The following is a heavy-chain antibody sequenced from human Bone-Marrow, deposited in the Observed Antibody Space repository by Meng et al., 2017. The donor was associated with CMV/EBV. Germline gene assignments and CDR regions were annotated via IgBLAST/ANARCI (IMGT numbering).Heavy chain of an antibody. CDR2: ISSNGGST. J-gene: IGHJ6*02. CDR3: ARDTKLPYSYYYGMDV. CDR1: GFTFSSYA. D-gene: IGHD1-7*01. V-gene: IGHV3-64*02. Sequence: GESLKISCAASGFTFSSYAMHWVRQAPGKGLEYVSAISSNGGSTYYADSVKGRFTISRDNSKNTLYLQMNSLRAEDTAVYYCARDTKLPYSYYYGMDVWGQGTTVTVSS.